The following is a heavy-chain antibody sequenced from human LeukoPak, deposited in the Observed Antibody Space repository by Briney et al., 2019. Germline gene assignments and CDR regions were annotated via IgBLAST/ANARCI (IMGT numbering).Heavy chain of an antibody. CDR1: GYTFTSYG. Sequence: GASVKVSCKASGYTFTSYGISWVRQAPGQGLEWMGWNSAYNGNTNYAQKLQGRVTMTTDTSTSTAYMELRSLRSDDTAVYYCARAIRSGSYYEVEYWGQGTLVTVSS. CDR2: NSAYNGNT. CDR3: ARAIRSGSYYEVEY. J-gene: IGHJ4*02. V-gene: IGHV1-18*01. D-gene: IGHD1-26*01.